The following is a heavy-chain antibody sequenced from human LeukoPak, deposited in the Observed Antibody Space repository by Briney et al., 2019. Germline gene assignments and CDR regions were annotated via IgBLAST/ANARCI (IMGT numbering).Heavy chain of an antibody. V-gene: IGHV5-51*01. CDR3: ARLGYHVAATLPPYRPFDY. CDR1: GYSFTSYW. J-gene: IGHJ4*02. CDR2: IYPGDSDT. Sequence: GESMKISCEGSGYSFTSYWIGWVRQMPGKGLEWMGIIYPGDSDTRYSPSFQGQVTISADKSISTAYLQWSSLKASDTAMYYCARLGYHVAATLPPYRPFDYWGQGTLVTVSS. D-gene: IGHD6-13*01.